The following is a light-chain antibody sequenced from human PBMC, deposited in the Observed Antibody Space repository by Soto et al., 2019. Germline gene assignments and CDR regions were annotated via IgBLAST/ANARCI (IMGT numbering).Light chain of an antibody. CDR3: SSHAGNNNPFV. V-gene: IGLV2-8*01. CDR2: DVN. Sequence: QSALTQPPSASGSPRQSVTISCTGTSSDIGGYNYVSWYQQHPGKAPKVMIYDVNKRPSGVPDRFSGSKSGNTASLTVSGLQAEDEADYYCSSHAGNNNPFVFGTGTKVTVL. J-gene: IGLJ1*01. CDR1: SSDIGGYNY.